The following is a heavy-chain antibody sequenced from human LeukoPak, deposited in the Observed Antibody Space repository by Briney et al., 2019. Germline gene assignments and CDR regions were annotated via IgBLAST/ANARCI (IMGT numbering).Heavy chain of an antibody. CDR2: INHSGST. CDR3: ARETSQKGAHYMDV. Sequence: PSETLSLTCAVYGGSFSGYYWSWIRQPPGKGLEWIGEINHSGSTNYNPSLKSRVTISVDTSKNQFSLKLTSVTAADTAVYYCARETSQKGAHYMDVWGKGTTVTISS. CDR1: GGSFSGYY. J-gene: IGHJ6*03. D-gene: IGHD3-16*01. V-gene: IGHV4-34*01.